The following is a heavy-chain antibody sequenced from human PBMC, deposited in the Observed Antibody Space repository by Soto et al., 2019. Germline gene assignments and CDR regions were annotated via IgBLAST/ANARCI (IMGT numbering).Heavy chain of an antibody. V-gene: IGHV3-30*03. CDR2: LSYDGSNK. D-gene: IGHD3-3*01. J-gene: IGHJ4*02. CDR3: ARDKRDLRFLEWSYYFDY. Sequence: GGSLRLSCAASGFTFSSYCMHWVRQAPDKGLEWVAVLSYDGSNKYYADSVKGRFTISRDNSKNTLYLQLNSLRAEDTAVYYCARDKRDLRFLEWSYYFDYWGQGTLVTVSS. CDR1: GFTFSSYC.